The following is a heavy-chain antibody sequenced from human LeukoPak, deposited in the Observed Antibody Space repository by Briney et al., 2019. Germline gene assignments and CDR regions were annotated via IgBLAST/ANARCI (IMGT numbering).Heavy chain of an antibody. CDR1: GFTFRSYW. CDR2: IKYDGSEA. D-gene: IGHD5-12*01. Sequence: GGSLRLSCVISGFTFRSYWMSWVRQAPGKGLEWVASIKYDGSEAFYVDSVKGRFTISRDNTKNSLYLQKNGLRGEDTAVYFCARDGYPLYGYWGQGTLVTVSS. J-gene: IGHJ4*02. V-gene: IGHV3-7*01. CDR3: ARDGYPLYGY.